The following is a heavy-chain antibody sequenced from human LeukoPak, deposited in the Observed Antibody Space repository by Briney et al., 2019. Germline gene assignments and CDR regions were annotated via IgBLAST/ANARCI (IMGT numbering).Heavy chain of an antibody. V-gene: IGHV1-69*13. CDR1: GGTFNSYT. CDR2: IIPIFGTA. D-gene: IGHD6-13*01. CDR3: ARARFSAALGYGMDV. Sequence: SVKDSCKASGGTFNSYTISWVRQAPGQGLEWMGGIIPIFGTASYAQKLQGRVTVTADESTSTAYMELSSLRSEDTAVYYCARARFSAALGYGMDVWGQGTTVTVSS. J-gene: IGHJ6*02.